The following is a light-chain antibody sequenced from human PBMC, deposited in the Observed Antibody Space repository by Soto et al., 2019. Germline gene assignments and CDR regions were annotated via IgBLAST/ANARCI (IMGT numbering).Light chain of an antibody. CDR1: SSDVGGYNY. CDR3: SSYTSSSTVV. Sequence: QSALTQPASVSGSPGQAITISCTGTSSDVGGYNYVSWYQQQAGNAHKLMIYEVSNRPSGVSNRFSCSKSGNTASLTISGLQAEDEADYYGSSYTSSSTVVFGGGTKVTVL. V-gene: IGLV2-14*01. J-gene: IGLJ2*01. CDR2: EVS.